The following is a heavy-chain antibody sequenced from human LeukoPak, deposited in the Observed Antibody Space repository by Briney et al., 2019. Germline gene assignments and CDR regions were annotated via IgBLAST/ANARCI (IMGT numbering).Heavy chain of an antibody. CDR2: INPNSGGT. J-gene: IGHJ4*01. Sequence: GASVKVSCKASGYTFTGYYMHWVRQAPGQGLEWMGRINPNSGGTNYAQKFQGRVTMTRDTSISTAYMELSRLRSDDTAVYYCAVDFWSGYYFDYWGHGTLVTVSS. CDR1: GYTFTGYY. V-gene: IGHV1-2*06. CDR3: AVDFWSGYYFDY. D-gene: IGHD3-3*01.